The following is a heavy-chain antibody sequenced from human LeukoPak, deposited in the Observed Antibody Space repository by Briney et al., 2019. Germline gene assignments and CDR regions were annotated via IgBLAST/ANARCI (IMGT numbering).Heavy chain of an antibody. J-gene: IGHJ4*02. V-gene: IGHV4-34*01. Sequence: SETLSLTCAVYGGSFSGYYWSWIRQPPGKGLEWIGEINHSGSTNYNPSLKSRVTISVDTSKNQFSLKLSSVTAADTAVYYCARLRGYSYMRDWGQGTLVTVSS. CDR2: INHSGST. CDR3: ARLRGYSYMRD. CDR1: GGSFSGYY. D-gene: IGHD5-18*01.